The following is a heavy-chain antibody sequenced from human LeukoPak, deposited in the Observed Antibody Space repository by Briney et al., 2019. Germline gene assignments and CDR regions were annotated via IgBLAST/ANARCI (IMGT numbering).Heavy chain of an antibody. CDR1: GFTFSNYA. D-gene: IGHD6-6*01. CDR2: ISNSGDAT. J-gene: IGHJ4*02. V-gene: IGHV3-23*01. Sequence: PGGSLRLSCAASGFTFSNYAMSWVRQAPGKGLEWVSTISNSGDATYYADSVKGRFTISRDNSKNTLYLQMNSLRAEDTAVYYCARGMLSIAARPNYWGQGTLVTVSS. CDR3: ARGMLSIAARPNY.